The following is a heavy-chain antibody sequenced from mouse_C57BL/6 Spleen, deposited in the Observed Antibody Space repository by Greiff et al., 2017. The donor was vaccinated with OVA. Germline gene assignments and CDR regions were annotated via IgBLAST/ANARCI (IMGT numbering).Heavy chain of an antibody. CDR2: IYPSDSET. CDR1: GYTFTSYW. V-gene: IGHV1-61*01. Sequence: QVQLKQPGAELVRPGSSVKLCCKASGYTFTSYWMDWVKQRPGQGLEWIGNIYPSDSETHYNQKFKDKATLTVDKSSSTAYMQLSSLTSEDSAVYYCARRADYSYAMDYWGQGTSVTVSS. J-gene: IGHJ4*01. D-gene: IGHD2-4*01. CDR3: ARRADYSYAMDY.